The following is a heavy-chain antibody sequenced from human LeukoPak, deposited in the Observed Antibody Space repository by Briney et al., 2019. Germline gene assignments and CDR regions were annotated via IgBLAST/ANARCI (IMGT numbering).Heavy chain of an antibody. V-gene: IGHV1-2*02. J-gene: IGHJ4*02. Sequence: ASVKVSCKASGYTFTSYDINWVRQATGQGLEWMGWINPNSGGTNYAQKFQGRVTMTRDTSISTAYMELSRLRSDDTAVYYCARDSGARPIDYWGQGTLVTVSS. D-gene: IGHD3-10*01. CDR3: ARDSGARPIDY. CDR2: INPNSGGT. CDR1: GYTFTSYD.